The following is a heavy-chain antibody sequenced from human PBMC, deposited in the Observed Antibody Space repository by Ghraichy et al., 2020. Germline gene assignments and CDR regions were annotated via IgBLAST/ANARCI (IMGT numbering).Heavy chain of an antibody. D-gene: IGHD3-3*01. Sequence: SETLSLTCAVYGGSFSGYYWSWIRQPPGKGLEWIGEINHSGSTNYNPSLKSRVTISVDTSKNQFSLKLSSVTAADTAVYYCARGLGDDFWSGYPYNWFDPWGQGTLVTVSS. CDR2: INHSGST. J-gene: IGHJ5*02. CDR3: ARGLGDDFWSGYPYNWFDP. V-gene: IGHV4-34*01. CDR1: GGSFSGYY.